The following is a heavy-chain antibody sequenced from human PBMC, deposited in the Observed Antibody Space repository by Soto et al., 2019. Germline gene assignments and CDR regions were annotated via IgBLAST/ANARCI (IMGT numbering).Heavy chain of an antibody. J-gene: IGHJ5*02. CDR2: INHSGST. CDR3: ARGSRRNTIFGVVIIANWFDP. V-gene: IGHV4-34*01. Sequence: PSETLSLTCAVYGGSFSGYYWSWIRQPPGKGLEWIGEINHSGSTNYNPSLKSRVTISVDTSKNQFSLKLSSVTAADTAVYYCARGSRRNTIFGVVIIANWFDPWGQGTLVTVSS. CDR1: GGSFSGYY. D-gene: IGHD3-3*01.